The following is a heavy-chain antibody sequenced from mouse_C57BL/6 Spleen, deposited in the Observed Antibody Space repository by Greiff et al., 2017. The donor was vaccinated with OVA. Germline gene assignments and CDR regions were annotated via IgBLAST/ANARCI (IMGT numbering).Heavy chain of an antibody. D-gene: IGHD1-1*01. CDR1: GFTFSDYG. CDR3: ARYGSSRYAMDY. CDR2: ISSGSSTI. V-gene: IGHV5-17*01. Sequence: EVKLVESGGGLVKPGGSLKLSCAASGFTFSDYGMHWVRQAPEKGLELVAYISSGSSTIYYADTVKGRFTISRDNAKNTLFLQMTSLRSEDTAMYYCARYGSSRYAMDYWGQGTSVTVSS. J-gene: IGHJ4*01.